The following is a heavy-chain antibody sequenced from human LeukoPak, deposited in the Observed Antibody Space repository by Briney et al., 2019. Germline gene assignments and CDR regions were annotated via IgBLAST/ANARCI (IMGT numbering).Heavy chain of an antibody. CDR2: TYYSGST. CDR3: ARGELQQSFESTYTNYYYYYYMDV. V-gene: IGHV4-39*07. Sequence: PSETLSLTCTVSGVSIISGDSISTNPYYWAWIRQPPGKGLEWIGSTYYSGSTSYNPSLKSRITISVDTSKNQFSLKLSSVTAADTAVYYCARGELQQSFESTYTNYYYYYYMDVWAKGTTVTVSS. D-gene: IGHD6-13*01. CDR1: GVSIISGDSISTNPYY. J-gene: IGHJ6*03.